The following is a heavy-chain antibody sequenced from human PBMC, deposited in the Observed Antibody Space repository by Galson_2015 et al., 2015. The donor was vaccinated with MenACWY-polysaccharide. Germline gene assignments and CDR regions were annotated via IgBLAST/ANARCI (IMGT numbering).Heavy chain of an antibody. D-gene: IGHD3-16*02. V-gene: IGHV1-46*01. CDR3: ARGDIGTADI. Sequence: SVKVSCKASEYTFTNYHMHWVRQAPGQGLEWMGIINPSGGSTSFAQRFQGRVAVTRDASTSTIFMEMRSLRYEDTAIYYCARGDIGTADIWGHGTMVMVSS. CDR2: INPSGGST. J-gene: IGHJ3*02. CDR1: EYTFTNYH.